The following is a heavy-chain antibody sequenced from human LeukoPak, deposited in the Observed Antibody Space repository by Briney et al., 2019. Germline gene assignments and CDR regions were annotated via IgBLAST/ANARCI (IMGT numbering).Heavy chain of an antibody. D-gene: IGHD6-19*01. CDR2: IKQDGSER. V-gene: IGHV3-7*03. Sequence: GGSLRLSCAASGFTLSTYWMTWFRQAPGKGLEWVANIKQDGSERYYVDSVKGRFTISRDNAKNSLYLQMNSLRAEDTAVYYCARHNPPRQWLVGGYFDYWGQGTLVTVSS. CDR1: GFTLSTYW. CDR3: ARHNPPRQWLVGGYFDY. J-gene: IGHJ4*02.